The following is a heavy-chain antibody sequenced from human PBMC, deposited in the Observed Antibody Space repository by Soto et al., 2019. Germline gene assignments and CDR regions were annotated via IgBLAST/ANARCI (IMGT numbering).Heavy chain of an antibody. D-gene: IGHD3-3*01. CDR2: FDPEDGET. Sequence: QVQLVQSGAEVKKPGASVKVSCKVSGYTLTELSMHWVRQAPGKGLEWMGGFDPEDGETIYAQKFQGRVTMTEDTSTDTAYMELSSLRSEDTAVYYCATINAQSTIFGVVIDYFDYWGQGTLVTVSS. J-gene: IGHJ4*02. CDR1: GYTLTELS. V-gene: IGHV1-24*01. CDR3: ATINAQSTIFGVVIDYFDY.